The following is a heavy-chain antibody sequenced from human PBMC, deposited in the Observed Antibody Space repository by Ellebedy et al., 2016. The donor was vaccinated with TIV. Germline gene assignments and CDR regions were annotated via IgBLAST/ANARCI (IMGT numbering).Heavy chain of an antibody. D-gene: IGHD2-15*01. Sequence: ASVKVSCKASGYTFTSYAMHWVRQAPGQRLEWMGWINAGNGNTKYSQKFQGRVTITRDTSASTAYMELSSLRSEDTAVYYCARAFLLVVAATDNWFDPWGQGTLVTVPS. CDR2: INAGNGNT. CDR3: ARAFLLVVAATDNWFDP. V-gene: IGHV1-3*01. J-gene: IGHJ5*02. CDR1: GYTFTSYA.